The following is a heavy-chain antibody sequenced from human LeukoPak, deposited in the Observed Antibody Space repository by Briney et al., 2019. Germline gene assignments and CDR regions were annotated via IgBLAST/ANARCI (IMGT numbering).Heavy chain of an antibody. J-gene: IGHJ3*02. D-gene: IGHD3-22*01. Sequence: SVKVSCKASGGTFSSYAISWVRQAPGQGLEWMGRIIPILGIANYAQKFQGRVTMTEDTSTDTAYMELSSLRSEDTAVYYCATFAGKVVIKSLDAFDNWGQGTMVTVSS. CDR2: IIPILGIA. CDR1: GGTFSSYA. V-gene: IGHV1-69*04. CDR3: ATFAGKVVIKSLDAFDN.